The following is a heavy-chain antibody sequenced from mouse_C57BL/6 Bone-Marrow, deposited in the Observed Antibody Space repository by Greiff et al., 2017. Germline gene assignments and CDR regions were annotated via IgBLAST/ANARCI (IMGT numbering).Heavy chain of an antibody. CDR1: GFSLSTFGMG. D-gene: IGHD1-1*01. V-gene: IGHV8-8*01. CDR2: IWWDDDK. Sequence: QVTLKVSGPGILQPSQTLSLTCSFSGFSLSTFGMGVGWIRQPSGKGLEWLAHIWWDDDKYYNPALKSRLPISKDTSKNQVFLKIANVDTADTTTYYCAGNFCDYGSKSWGAYWGQGTLVTVSA. CDR3: AGNFCDYGSKSWGAY. J-gene: IGHJ3*01.